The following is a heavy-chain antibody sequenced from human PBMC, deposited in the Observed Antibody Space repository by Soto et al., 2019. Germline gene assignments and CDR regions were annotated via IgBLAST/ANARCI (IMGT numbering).Heavy chain of an antibody. Sequence: QVQLVQSGAEVKKPGASVKVSCKASGYTFTSYDINWVRQATGQGLEWMGWMNPNSGNTGYAQKFQGRVTMTRNTSISTAYMELSSLRSEDTAVYYCARARLRRLPDLAEPGDYWGQGTLVTVSS. CDR3: ARARLRRLPDLAEPGDY. CDR2: MNPNSGNT. J-gene: IGHJ4*02. D-gene: IGHD6-25*01. V-gene: IGHV1-8*01. CDR1: GYTFTSYD.